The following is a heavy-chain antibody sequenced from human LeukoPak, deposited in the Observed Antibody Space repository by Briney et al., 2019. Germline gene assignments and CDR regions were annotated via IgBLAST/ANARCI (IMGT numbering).Heavy chain of an antibody. J-gene: IGHJ4*02. CDR1: AFIFSGHW. Sequence: PGGSLRLSCDGSAFIFSGHWMNWVRQTPGKGLEWVANIRQDGDTKYYVDSVKGRFTISRDNAMNSLYLQMNSLRAEDTAIYYCARSLPYGTTWYGRSDFWGQGTLVTVSS. CDR2: IRQDGDTK. CDR3: ARSLPYGTTWYGRSDF. V-gene: IGHV3-7*03. D-gene: IGHD6-13*01.